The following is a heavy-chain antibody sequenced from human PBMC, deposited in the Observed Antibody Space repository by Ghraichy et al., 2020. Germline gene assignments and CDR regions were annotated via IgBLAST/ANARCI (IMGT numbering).Heavy chain of an antibody. J-gene: IGHJ6*02. CDR3: ARGSVTPLFFYYYGMDV. Sequence: SQTLSLTCAVYGGSFSGYYWSWIRQPPGKGLEWIGEINHSGSTNYNPSLKSRVTISVDTSKNQFSLKLSSVTAADTAVYYCARGSVTPLFFYYYGMDVWGQGTTVTVSS. CDR1: GGSFSGYY. V-gene: IGHV4-34*01. CDR2: INHSGST. D-gene: IGHD4-23*01.